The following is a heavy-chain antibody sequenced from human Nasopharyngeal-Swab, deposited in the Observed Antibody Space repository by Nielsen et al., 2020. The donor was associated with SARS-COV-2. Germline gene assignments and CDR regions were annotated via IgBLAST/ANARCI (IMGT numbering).Heavy chain of an antibody. CDR1: GGSFSGYY. CDR3: ARGTQIYSSGYSYYYYMDV. V-gene: IGHV4-34*01. Sequence: SETLSLTCAVHGGSFSGYYWSWIRQPPGKGLEWIGEINHSGSTNYNPSLKSRVTISVDTSKNQFSLKLSSVTAADTAVYYCARGTQIYSSGYSYYYYMDVWGKGTTVTVSS. D-gene: IGHD3-22*01. J-gene: IGHJ6*03. CDR2: INHSGST.